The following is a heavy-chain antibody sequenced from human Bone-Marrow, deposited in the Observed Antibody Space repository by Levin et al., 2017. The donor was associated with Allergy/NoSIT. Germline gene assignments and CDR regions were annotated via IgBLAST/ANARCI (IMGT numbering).Heavy chain of an antibody. CDR1: GGSVSDSKYY. Sequence: SETLSLTCTVSGGSVSDSKYYWSWFRQPAGEGLEWIGRIYSSGSINDNPSLRSRLTLSIDTSKNHFSMRLTSVTVADTAGYFCARGRARGPAGTTVDYWGQGTRVTVSS. J-gene: IGHJ4*02. CDR3: ARGRARGPAGTTVDY. D-gene: IGHD1-1*01. CDR2: IYSSGSI. V-gene: IGHV4-61*10.